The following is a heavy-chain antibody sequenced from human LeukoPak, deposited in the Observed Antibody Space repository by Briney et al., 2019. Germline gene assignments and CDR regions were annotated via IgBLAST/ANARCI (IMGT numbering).Heavy chain of an antibody. Sequence: SVKVSCKASGGTFSSYAISWVRQAPGQGLEWMGGIIPIFGTANYAQKFQGRVTITADESTSTAYMELSSLRSEDTAVYYCARDPQGGVPPGQFDYWGQGTLVTVPS. CDR2: IIPIFGTA. CDR1: GGTFSSYA. J-gene: IGHJ4*02. V-gene: IGHV1-69*13. D-gene: IGHD3-16*01. CDR3: ARDPQGGVPPGQFDY.